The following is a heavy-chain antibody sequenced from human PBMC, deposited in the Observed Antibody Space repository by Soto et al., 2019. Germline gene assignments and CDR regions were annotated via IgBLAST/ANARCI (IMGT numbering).Heavy chain of an antibody. Sequence: QVQLQESGPGLVQPSETLSLTCSVSGGSINSASYHWSWLRQHPGKGLEFIGYIFYTGSTYSNPSLETRLTISVDTSKNHVSLRLNAVTAADTAVYYCARLDYGDSAFDSWGRGILVTVSS. D-gene: IGHD4-17*01. CDR2: IFYTGST. CDR1: GGSINSASYH. J-gene: IGHJ4*02. CDR3: ARLDYGDSAFDS. V-gene: IGHV4-31*03.